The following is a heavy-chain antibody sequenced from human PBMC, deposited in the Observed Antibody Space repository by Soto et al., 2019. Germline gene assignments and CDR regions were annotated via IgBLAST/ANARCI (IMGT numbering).Heavy chain of an antibody. V-gene: IGHV3-9*01. CDR3: AKDKGSGSWAYDAFDI. CDR1: GFTFDDYA. CDR2: ISWNSGSI. Sequence: VQLVESGGGLVQPGRSLRLSCAASGFTFDDYAMHWVRQAPGKGLEWVSGISWNSGSIGYADSVKGRFTISRDNAKNSLYLQMNSLRAEDTALYYCAKDKGSGSWAYDAFDIWGQGTMVTVSS. D-gene: IGHD1-26*01. J-gene: IGHJ3*02.